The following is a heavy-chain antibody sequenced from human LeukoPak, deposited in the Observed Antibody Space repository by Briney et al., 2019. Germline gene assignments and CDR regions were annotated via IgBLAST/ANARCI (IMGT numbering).Heavy chain of an antibody. Sequence: KPSETLSLTCTISGGSISSYYWSWLRQPPGKGLEWIGYIYYSGSTNYNPSLKSRVTISVDTSKNQFSLKLSSVTAADTAVYYCAIRVATINAVFDYWGQGTLVTVSS. J-gene: IGHJ4*02. CDR2: IYYSGST. CDR1: GGSISSYY. V-gene: IGHV4-59*01. CDR3: AIRVATINAVFDY. D-gene: IGHD5-12*01.